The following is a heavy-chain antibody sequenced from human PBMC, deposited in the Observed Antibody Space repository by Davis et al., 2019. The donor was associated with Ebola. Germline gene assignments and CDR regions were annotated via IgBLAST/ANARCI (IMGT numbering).Heavy chain of an antibody. CDR3: AHRSIAEDFWF. Sequence: FGPTLVKPTQTLTLTCTFSGFSLSTSGVGVGWIRQPPGKALEWLALLYWDDDKHYSPSLKTRLAVTKDTSKNQVVFTMTNMDPLDTGTYYCAHRSIAEDFWFWGQGTLVAVSS. V-gene: IGHV2-5*02. J-gene: IGHJ4*02. D-gene: IGHD6-6*01. CDR1: GFSLSTSGVG. CDR2: LYWDDDK.